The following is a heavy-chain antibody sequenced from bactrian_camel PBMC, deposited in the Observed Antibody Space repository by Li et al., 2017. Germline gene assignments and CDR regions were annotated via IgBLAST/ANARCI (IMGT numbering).Heavy chain of an antibody. Sequence: DVQLVESGGGLVQPGGSLRLSCAASGFTFSTYDMSWVRQAPGKGLEWVSAINSGGGSTYYADSVKGRFTISRDNAKNMVYLQMAGLKPEDTAVYYCVSRRTGGSWYTGNDFGYWGQGTQVTVS. V-gene: IGHV3S40*01. CDR2: INSGGGST. D-gene: IGHD6*01. J-gene: IGHJ6*01. CDR3: VSRRTGGSWYTGNDFGY. CDR1: GFTFSTYD.